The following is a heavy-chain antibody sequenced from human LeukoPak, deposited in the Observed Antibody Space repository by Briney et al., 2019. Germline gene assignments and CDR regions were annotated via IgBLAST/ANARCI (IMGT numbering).Heavy chain of an antibody. CDR2: IYYSGST. D-gene: IGHD2/OR15-2a*01. CDR1: GGSISSSSYY. V-gene: IGHV4-39*01. Sequence: SETLSLTRTVSGGSISSSSYYWRWIRQHPGKGLEWIGSIYYSGSTYYNPSLKSRVTISVDTSKNQFSLKLSSVTAADTAVYYCARHDLLSGEHFALDYWAREPWSPSPQ. J-gene: IGHJ4*02. CDR3: ARHDLLSGEHFALDY.